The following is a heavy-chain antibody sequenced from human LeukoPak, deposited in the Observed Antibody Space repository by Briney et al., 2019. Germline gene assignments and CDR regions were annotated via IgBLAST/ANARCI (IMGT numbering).Heavy chain of an antibody. Sequence: ASVKVSCKASGYTFTSYDINWVRQATGQGLEWMGWMNPNSGNTGYAQKFQGRVTMTRNTSISTAYMELSSLRSEDTAVYYCARGSKTANWFDPWGQGTLVTVSS. CDR2: MNPNSGNT. D-gene: IGHD2-21*02. CDR1: GYTFTSYD. V-gene: IGHV1-8*01. CDR3: ARGSKTANWFDP. J-gene: IGHJ5*02.